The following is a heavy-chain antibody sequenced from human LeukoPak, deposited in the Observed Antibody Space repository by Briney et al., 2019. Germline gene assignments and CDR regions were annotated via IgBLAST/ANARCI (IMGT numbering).Heavy chain of an antibody. Sequence: GGSLRLSCAASGFTFSSYGMHWVRQAPGKGLEWVAVIWYDGSNKYYADSVKGRFTISRDNSKNTLYLQMNSLRAEDTAVYYCARDGSRYCSSTSCVYDYWGQGTLVTVSS. CDR1: GFTFSSYG. V-gene: IGHV3-33*01. CDR2: IWYDGSNK. J-gene: IGHJ4*02. CDR3: ARDGSRYCSSTSCVYDY. D-gene: IGHD2-2*01.